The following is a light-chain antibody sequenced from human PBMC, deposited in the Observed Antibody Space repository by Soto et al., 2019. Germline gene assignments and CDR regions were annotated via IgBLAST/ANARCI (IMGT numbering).Light chain of an antibody. J-gene: IGLJ2*01. Sequence: QSALTQPASVSGSPGQSITISCTGSSSDVGGSKYVSWYQQHPGKAPRLMIYEVSYRPSGVSNRFSGSKSGNTASLIVSGLQAEDEADYYCCSYAGSSTVVFGGGTKLTVL. CDR2: EVS. CDR1: SSDVGGSKY. V-gene: IGLV2-14*01. CDR3: CSYAGSSTVV.